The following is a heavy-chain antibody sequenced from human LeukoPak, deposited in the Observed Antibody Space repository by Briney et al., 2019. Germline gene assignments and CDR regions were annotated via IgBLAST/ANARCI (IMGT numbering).Heavy chain of an antibody. CDR3: ARGRDDFWSGYYYFDY. CDR1: GGSISSSSYY. Sequence: SETLSLTCTVSGGSISSSSYYWGWIRQPPGKGLEWIEYIYYSGTTYYNPSLKSRVTISVDTSKNQFSLKLSSVTAADTAVYYCARGRDDFWSGYYYFDYWGQGTPVTVSS. V-gene: IGHV4-39*07. CDR2: IYYSGTT. D-gene: IGHD3-3*01. J-gene: IGHJ4*02.